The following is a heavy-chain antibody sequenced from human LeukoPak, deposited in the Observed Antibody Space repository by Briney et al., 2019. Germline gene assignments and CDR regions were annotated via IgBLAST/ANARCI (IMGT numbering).Heavy chain of an antibody. J-gene: IGHJ6*03. D-gene: IGHD1-1*01. CDR2: IYTSGST. V-gene: IGHV4-4*07. CDR3: ARSPPGTWIYYMDV. CDR1: GGSISSYY. Sequence: SETLSLTRTVSGGSISSYYWSWIRQPAGKGLEWIGRIYTSGSTNYNPSLKSRVTMSVDTSKNQFSLKLSSVTAADTAVYYCARSPPGTWIYYMDVWGKGTTVTVSS.